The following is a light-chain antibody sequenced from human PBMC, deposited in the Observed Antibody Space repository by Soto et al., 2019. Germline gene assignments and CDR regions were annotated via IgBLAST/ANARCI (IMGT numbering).Light chain of an antibody. J-gene: IGKJ2*01. CDR2: KAS. CDR3: QQYNSYSPYT. Sequence: DIPMTQSPSTLSASVGDRVTITCRASQSISGWLAWYQQKPGKAPNLLIYKASSLESGVPSRFSGSGSGTEFTLTISSLQPDDFATYYCQQYNSYSPYTFGQGTKLEIK. CDR1: QSISGW. V-gene: IGKV1-5*03.